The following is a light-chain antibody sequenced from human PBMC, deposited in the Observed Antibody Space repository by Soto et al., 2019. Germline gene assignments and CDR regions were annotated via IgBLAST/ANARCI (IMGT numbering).Light chain of an antibody. V-gene: IGKV3-15*01. J-gene: IGKJ1*01. Sequence: EIVMTQSPATLSVYPGDRATLSCRASQSVRSNLAWYQQKPGQAPRLLIYDASTRATGIPARFSGSGSGTEFTLTISSLQSEDFAVYYCQQYNNWPPWTFGPGTKVEIK. CDR3: QQYNNWPPWT. CDR2: DAS. CDR1: QSVRSN.